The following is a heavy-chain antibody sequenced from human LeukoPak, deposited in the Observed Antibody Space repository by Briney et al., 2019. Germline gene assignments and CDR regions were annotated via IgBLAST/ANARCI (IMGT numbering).Heavy chain of an antibody. V-gene: IGHV3-21*01. Sequence: GGSLRLSCAASGFTFSSYSMNWVRQAPGKGLEWVSSISSSSYIYYADSVKGRFTISRDNAKNSLYLQMNSLRAEDTAVYYCAREYDILTGYYTLFDYWGQGTLVTVSS. CDR2: ISSSSYI. CDR3: AREYDILTGYYTLFDY. CDR1: GFTFSSYS. D-gene: IGHD3-9*01. J-gene: IGHJ4*02.